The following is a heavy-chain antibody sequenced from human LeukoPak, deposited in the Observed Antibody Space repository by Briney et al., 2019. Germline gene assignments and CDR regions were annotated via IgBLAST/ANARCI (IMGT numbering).Heavy chain of an antibody. CDR1: GFTFSSYA. Sequence: QPGGSLRLSCAASGFTFSSYAMSWVRQAPGKGLEWVSAISGSGGSAYYADSVKGRFTISRDNSKNTLYLQMNSLRAEDTAVYYCAKSGYYDSSGMDWGQGTLVTVSS. CDR3: AKSGYYDSSGMD. CDR2: ISGSGGSA. D-gene: IGHD3-22*01. V-gene: IGHV3-23*01. J-gene: IGHJ4*02.